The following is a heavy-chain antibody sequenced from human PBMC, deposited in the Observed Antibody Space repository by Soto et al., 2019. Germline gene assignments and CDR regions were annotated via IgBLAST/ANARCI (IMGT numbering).Heavy chain of an antibody. CDR1: GGTIRSREEC. D-gene: IGHD1-26*01. CDR2: IEYSGTT. V-gene: IGHV4-30-2*03. Sequence: LPCTSTESGGTIRSREECWGWIXQRPGKGLEWIGTIEYSGTTYYNTSLRTRANISVDTSKNQFSLKLSSATAADKAVYYCARHDANSRSYSADFPHLRQGTPVPSP. J-gene: IGHJ1*01. CDR3: ARHDANSRSYSADFPH.